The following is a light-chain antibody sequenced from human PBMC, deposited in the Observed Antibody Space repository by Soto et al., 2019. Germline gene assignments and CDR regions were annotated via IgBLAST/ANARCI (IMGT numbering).Light chain of an antibody. CDR3: QQYGSSPPT. Sequence: EIVLTQSPGTLSLSPGERATLSCRASRGVSADYLAWYQQKPGQGPRLLIYGASSRATGTTDRFSGSGSGTDFTLTINRLEPEDFALYYCQQYGSSPPTFGQGTKV. CDR2: GAS. J-gene: IGKJ1*01. V-gene: IGKV3-20*01. CDR1: RGVSADY.